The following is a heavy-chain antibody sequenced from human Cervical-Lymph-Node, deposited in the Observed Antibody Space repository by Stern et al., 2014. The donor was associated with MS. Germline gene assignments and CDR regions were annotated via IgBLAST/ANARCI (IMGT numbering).Heavy chain of an antibody. V-gene: IGHV3-21*01. J-gene: IGHJ6*02. CDR2: SRSRGTKI. D-gene: IGHD2-21*02. Sequence: EVQLEESGGGLVKPGGTLRLSCIASGFDFDSYSMSWVRQVPGKGLEWVASSRSRGTKIFYADSVKGRFTISRDNSMKSLYLQMKSLRLEDTATYYCASPHCGGDCWANDQYTMDVWGQGTTVTVSS. CDR3: ASPHCGGDCWANDQYTMDV. CDR1: GFDFDSYS.